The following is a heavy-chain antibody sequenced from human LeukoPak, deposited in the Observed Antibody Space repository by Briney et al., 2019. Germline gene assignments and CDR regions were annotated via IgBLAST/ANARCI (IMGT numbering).Heavy chain of an antibody. Sequence: SETLSLTCAVYGGSFSGYYWSWIRQPPGKGLEWIGEINHSGSTNYNPSLKSRVTISVGTSKNQFSLKLSSVTAADTAVYYCARRRAYCGGDCYSPTYYYYGMDVWGQGTTVTVSS. CDR1: GGSFSGYY. J-gene: IGHJ6*02. V-gene: IGHV4-34*01. CDR2: INHSGST. D-gene: IGHD2-21*02. CDR3: ARRRAYCGGDCYSPTYYYYGMDV.